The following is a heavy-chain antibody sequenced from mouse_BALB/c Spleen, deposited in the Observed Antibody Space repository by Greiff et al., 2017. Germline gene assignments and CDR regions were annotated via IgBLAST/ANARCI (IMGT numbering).Heavy chain of an antibody. CDR1: GFSITSSSYC. CDR2: ICYEGSI. V-gene: IGHV12-1-1*01. CDR3: SRAPEEWLRGYFDV. Sequence: VQVVESGPAVIKPSQSLSLTCIVSGFSITSSSYCWHWIRQPPGKGLEWMGRICYEGSIYYSPSIKSRSTISRDTSLNKFFIQLSSVTNEDTAMYYCSRAPEEWLRGYFDVWGAGTTVTVSS. J-gene: IGHJ1*01. D-gene: IGHD1-3*01.